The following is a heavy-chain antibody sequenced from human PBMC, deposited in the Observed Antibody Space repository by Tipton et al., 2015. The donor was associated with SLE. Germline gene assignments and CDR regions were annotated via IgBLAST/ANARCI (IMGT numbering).Heavy chain of an antibody. CDR1: GYTFRDYY. CDR3: ARELGYSSSWGY. J-gene: IGHJ4*02. V-gene: IGHV1-2*06. CDR2: INPHNGVT. D-gene: IGHD6-19*01. Sequence: QSGPEVKKPGASVKISCKATGYTFRDYYFHWVRQAPGQGLEWMGRINPHNGVTDYAQKFQGRVSMTRDTSITTAYMHLSGLTSDDTAVYYCARELGYSSSWGYWGQGTLFTVSS.